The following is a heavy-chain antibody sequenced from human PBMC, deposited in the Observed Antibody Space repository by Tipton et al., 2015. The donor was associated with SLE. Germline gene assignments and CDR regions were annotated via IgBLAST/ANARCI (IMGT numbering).Heavy chain of an antibody. D-gene: IGHD4-17*01. J-gene: IGHJ2*01. Sequence: TLSLTCTVSGGSISSYYWSWIRQPAGKGLEWIGRIYTSGSTNYNPSLKSRVTMSVDTSKNQFSLKLRSVTAADTAVYYCARDLRSMTTVTRGFDLWGRGTLVTVSS. CDR3: ARDLRSMTTVTRGFDL. V-gene: IGHV4-4*07. CDR2: IYTSGST. CDR1: GGSISSYY.